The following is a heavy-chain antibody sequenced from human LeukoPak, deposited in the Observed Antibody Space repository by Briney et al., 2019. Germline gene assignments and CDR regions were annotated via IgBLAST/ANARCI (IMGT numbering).Heavy chain of an antibody. CDR3: ARVSREMATIREAYSDY. Sequence: ASETLSLTCTVSGGSISSYYWSWIRQPPGKGLEWIGYIYYSGSTNYNPSLKSRVTISVDTSKNQFSLKLSSVTAADTAVYYCARVSREMATIREAYSDYWGQGTLVTVSS. CDR1: GGSISSYY. D-gene: IGHD5-24*01. V-gene: IGHV4-59*01. J-gene: IGHJ4*02. CDR2: IYYSGST.